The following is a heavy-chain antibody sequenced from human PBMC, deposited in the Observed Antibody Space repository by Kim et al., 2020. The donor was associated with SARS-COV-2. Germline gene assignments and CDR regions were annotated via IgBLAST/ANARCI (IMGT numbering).Heavy chain of an antibody. Sequence: SETLSLTCAVYGGSFSGYYWSWIRQPPGKGLEWIGEINHSGSTNYNPSLKSRVTISVDTSKNQFSLKLRSVTAADTAVYYCARGPLRYFDSYYYGMDVWGQGTTVTVSS. CDR2: INHSGST. CDR1: GGSFSGYY. CDR3: ARGPLRYFDSYYYGMDV. V-gene: IGHV4-34*01. D-gene: IGHD3-9*01. J-gene: IGHJ6*02.